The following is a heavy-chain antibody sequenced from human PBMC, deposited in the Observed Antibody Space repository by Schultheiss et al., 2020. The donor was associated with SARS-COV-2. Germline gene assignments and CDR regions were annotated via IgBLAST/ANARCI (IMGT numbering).Heavy chain of an antibody. Sequence: GGSLRLSCAASGFTFSSYAMHWVRQAPGKGLEWVAVISYDGSNKYYADSVKGRFTISRDNAKNSLNLQMNSLRAEDTAVYYCARDESYDNWFDPWGQGTLVTVSS. CDR1: GFTFSSYA. V-gene: IGHV3-30*04. CDR3: ARDESYDNWFDP. CDR2: ISYDGSNK. J-gene: IGHJ5*02.